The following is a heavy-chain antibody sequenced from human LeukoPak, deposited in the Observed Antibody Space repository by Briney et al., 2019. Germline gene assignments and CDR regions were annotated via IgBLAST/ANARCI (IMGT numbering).Heavy chain of an antibody. Sequence: GGSLRLSCAASGFTFSSYALSWVRQAPGKGLEWVSGITGSGVPTYYADSVKGRFTISRDNSKNTLYLQVNSLRAEDTAVYYCAKDYESGSYYYFDYWGQGTLVTVSS. J-gene: IGHJ4*02. CDR1: GFTFSSYA. CDR2: ITGSGVPT. D-gene: IGHD1-26*01. CDR3: AKDYESGSYYYFDY. V-gene: IGHV3-23*01.